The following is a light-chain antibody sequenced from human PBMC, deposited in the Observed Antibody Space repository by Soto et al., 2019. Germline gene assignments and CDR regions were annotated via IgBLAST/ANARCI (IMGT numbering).Light chain of an antibody. CDR2: DDS. V-gene: IGLV3-21*02. J-gene: IGLJ3*02. CDR3: QVWDSSGDLGV. CDR1: NIGRKS. Sequence: SYELTQPPSVSVAPGQTAKVICGGDNIGRKSVHWYQQKPGRAPVLVVYDDSDRPSGIPERFAGFNSGNTATLTISRVEAGDEADYYCQVWDSSGDLGVFGGGTKLTVL.